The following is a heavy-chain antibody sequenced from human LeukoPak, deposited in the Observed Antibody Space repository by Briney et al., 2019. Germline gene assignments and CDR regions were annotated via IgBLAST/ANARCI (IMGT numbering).Heavy chain of an antibody. CDR2: IYTSGST. J-gene: IGHJ5*02. CDR3: ARDRQSSSWFPPDYNWFDP. V-gene: IGHV4-4*07. D-gene: IGHD6-13*01. Sequence: SETLSLTCTVSGGSISSYYWSWIRQPAGKGLEWIGRIYTSGSTNYNPSLKSRVTISVDTSKNQFSLKLSSATAADTAVYYCARDRQSSSWFPPDYNWFDPWGQGTLVTVSS. CDR1: GGSISSYY.